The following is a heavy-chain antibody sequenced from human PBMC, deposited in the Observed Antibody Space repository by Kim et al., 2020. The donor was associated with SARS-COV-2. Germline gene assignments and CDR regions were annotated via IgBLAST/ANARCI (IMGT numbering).Heavy chain of an antibody. Sequence: ASVKVSCKASGYTFTGYYMHWVRQAPGQGLEWMGWINPNSGGTNYAQKFQGRVTMTRDTSISTAYMELSRLRSDDTAVYYCAREAVKSLSNFWSGYYTPSLVEDWGQGTLVTVSS. CDR2: INPNSGGT. CDR1: GYTFTGYY. J-gene: IGHJ4*02. V-gene: IGHV1-2*02. CDR3: AREAVKSLSNFWSGYYTPSLVED. D-gene: IGHD3-3*01.